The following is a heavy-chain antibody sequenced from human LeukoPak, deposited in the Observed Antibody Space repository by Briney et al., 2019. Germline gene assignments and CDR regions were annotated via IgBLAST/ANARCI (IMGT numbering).Heavy chain of an antibody. Sequence: SETLSLTCTVSGGSITNYYWSWIRQPPGKGLEWIGYIYYSGSTNYNPSLKSGFTISLDTSKSQFSLKLSSVTAADTAVYYCASTPGVAATLYYCYMDVWGKGTTVTVSS. J-gene: IGHJ6*03. CDR2: IYYSGST. CDR3: ASTPGVAATLYYCYMDV. D-gene: IGHD2-15*01. V-gene: IGHV4-59*01. CDR1: GGSITNYY.